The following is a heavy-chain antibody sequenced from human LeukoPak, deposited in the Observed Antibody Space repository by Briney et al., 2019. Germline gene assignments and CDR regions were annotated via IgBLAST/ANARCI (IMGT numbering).Heavy chain of an antibody. Sequence: GRSLRLSCAASGFTFSSYSMQWVRQAPGKGLEWVGIMSNSGENTFYGEAVKGRFTISRDNSQNTLYLQMNSLRPEDTAVYYCAKGGASVTRYVDYWGQGTLVTVSS. CDR2: MSNSGENT. CDR1: GFTFSSYS. J-gene: IGHJ4*02. V-gene: IGHV3-30*18. CDR3: AKGGASVTRYVDY. D-gene: IGHD4-17*01.